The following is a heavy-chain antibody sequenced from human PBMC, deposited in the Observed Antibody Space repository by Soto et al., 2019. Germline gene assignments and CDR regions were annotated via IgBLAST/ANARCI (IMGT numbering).Heavy chain of an antibody. CDR3: ARVHVPYYYDSSGYYSY. CDR1: GFTVSSNY. V-gene: IGHV3-53*01. Sequence: GGSLRLSCAASGFTVSSNYMSWVRQAPGKGLEWVSVIYSGGSTYYADSVKGRFTISRDNSKNTLYLQMNSLRAEDTAVYYCARVHVPYYYDSSGYYSYWGQGP. CDR2: IYSGGST. J-gene: IGHJ4*02. D-gene: IGHD3-22*01.